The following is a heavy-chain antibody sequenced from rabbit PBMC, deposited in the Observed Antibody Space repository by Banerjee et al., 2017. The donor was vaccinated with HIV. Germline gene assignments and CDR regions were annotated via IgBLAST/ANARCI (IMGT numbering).Heavy chain of an antibody. V-gene: IGHV1S45*01. J-gene: IGHJ4*01. D-gene: IGHD4-1*01. Sequence: QEQLEESGGDLVKPEGSLTLTCTASGFSFSSRYWICWVRQAPGKGLEWIGCMNAGTSGSTYYARWAKGRFTISKTSSTTVTLQMTSLTAADTATYFCARDLAGVVGWNLNLWGPGTLVTVS. CDR2: MNAGTSGST. CDR3: ARDLAGVVGWNLNL. CDR1: GFSFSSRYW.